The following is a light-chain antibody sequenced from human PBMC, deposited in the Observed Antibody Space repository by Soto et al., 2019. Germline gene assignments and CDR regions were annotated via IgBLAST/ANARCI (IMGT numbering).Light chain of an antibody. V-gene: IGKV3-11*01. CDR1: QSVSNY. CDR2: EAS. J-gene: IGKJ1*01. Sequence: IVFRQSPPTLSLSPGEKATLSCRASQSVSNYLAWYQQKPGQAPRLLIYEASIRATGIPARFSGSGSGTDFTLTISSLEPDDFAVYYCQQRYNCPLTFGQGSNVDIK. CDR3: QQRYNCPLT.